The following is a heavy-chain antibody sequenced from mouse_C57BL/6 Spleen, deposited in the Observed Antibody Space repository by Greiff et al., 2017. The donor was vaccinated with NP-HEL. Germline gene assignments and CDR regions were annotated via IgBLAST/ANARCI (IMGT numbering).Heavy chain of an antibody. V-gene: IGHV1-50*01. Sequence: QVQLQQPGAELVKPGASVKLSCKASGYTFTSYWMQWVKQRPGQGLEWIGEIDPSDSSTNYNQKFNVTATLTVDTSYSTAYMQLSSLTSEDSAVYYCARKGEGSFDYWGQGTTLTVSS. CDR3: ARKGEGSFDY. J-gene: IGHJ2*01. CDR1: GYTFTSYW. CDR2: IDPSDSST.